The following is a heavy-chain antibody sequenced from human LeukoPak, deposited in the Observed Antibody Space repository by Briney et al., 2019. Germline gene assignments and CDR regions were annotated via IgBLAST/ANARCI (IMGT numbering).Heavy chain of an antibody. J-gene: IGHJ4*02. Sequence: GGSLRLSCAASGFTFSSYSMNWVRQAPGKGLEWVSSISSSSSYIYYADSVKGRFTISRDNAKNSLYLQMNSLRAEDTAVYYCARDPISRCYGDYPPPHDYWGQGTLVTVSS. D-gene: IGHD4-17*01. V-gene: IGHV3-21*01. CDR3: ARDPISRCYGDYPPPHDY. CDR1: GFTFSSYS. CDR2: ISSSSSYI.